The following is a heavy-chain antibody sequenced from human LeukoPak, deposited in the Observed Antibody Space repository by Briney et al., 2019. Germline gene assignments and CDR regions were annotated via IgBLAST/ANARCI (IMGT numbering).Heavy chain of an antibody. V-gene: IGHV3-11*01. Sequence: GGSLRLSCAASGFTFSDYYMSWIRQAPVKGLEWVSYISSSGSTIYYADSVKGRFTISRDNAKNSLYLQMNSLRAEDTAVYYCARDNNWNYNYYWGQGTLVTVSS. CDR3: ARDNNWNYNYY. CDR1: GFTFSDYY. CDR2: ISSSGSTI. D-gene: IGHD1-7*01. J-gene: IGHJ4*02.